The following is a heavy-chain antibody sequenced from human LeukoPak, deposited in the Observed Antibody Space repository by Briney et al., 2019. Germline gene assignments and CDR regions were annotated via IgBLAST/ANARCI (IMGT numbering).Heavy chain of an antibody. D-gene: IGHD3-22*01. J-gene: IGHJ4*02. V-gene: IGHV1-18*04. CDR1: GYTFTGYY. Sequence: ASVKVSCKASGYTFTGYYMHWVRQAPGQGLEWMGWISAYNGNTNYAQKLQGRVTMTTDTSTSTAYMELRSLRSDDTAVYYCARDRSLTYYYDSSGYSIDYWDQGTLVTVSS. CDR2: ISAYNGNT. CDR3: ARDRSLTYYYDSSGYSIDY.